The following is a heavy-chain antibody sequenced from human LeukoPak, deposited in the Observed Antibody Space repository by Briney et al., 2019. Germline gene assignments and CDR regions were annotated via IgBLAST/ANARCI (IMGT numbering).Heavy chain of an antibody. CDR1: GFTFSSYA. CDR2: ISSNGGST. D-gene: IGHD1-1*01. Sequence: PGGSLRLSCAASGFTFSSYAMHWVRQAPGKGLEYVSAISSNGGSTYYANSVKGRFTISRDNAKNSLYLQMNSLRAEDTAVYYCARDDRTWSHDAFDIWGQGTMVTVSS. J-gene: IGHJ3*02. V-gene: IGHV3-64*01. CDR3: ARDDRTWSHDAFDI.